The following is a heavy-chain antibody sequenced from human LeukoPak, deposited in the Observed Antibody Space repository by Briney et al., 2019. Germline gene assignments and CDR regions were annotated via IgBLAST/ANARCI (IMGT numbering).Heavy chain of an antibody. Sequence: PSETLSLTCGVSGGFISSGPFSWSWIRQPPGEGLEWIGHIYHTGTTYYSPPLKSRVTISMDRSKNQISLKLNSVTVADTAVYYCARSQDGDYPFFDYWGQGTLVSVSS. D-gene: IGHD4-17*01. J-gene: IGHJ4*02. CDR1: GGFISSGPFS. CDR3: ARSQDGDYPFFDY. V-gene: IGHV4-30-2*01. CDR2: IYHTGTT.